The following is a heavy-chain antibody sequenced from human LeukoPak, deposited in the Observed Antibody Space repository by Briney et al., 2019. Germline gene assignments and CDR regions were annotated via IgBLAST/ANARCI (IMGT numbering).Heavy chain of an antibody. V-gene: IGHV3-23*01. Sequence: GGSLRLSCAASGFTFSSYAMSWVRQAPGKGLEWVSVISGRGGSTYYTDSVKGRFTISRDNSKNTLYLQMSSLRAEDTAVYYCAKGGAWYDSSGYYRYVAFDIWGQGTMVTVSS. J-gene: IGHJ3*02. CDR1: GFTFSSYA. CDR2: ISGRGGST. D-gene: IGHD3-22*01. CDR3: AKGGAWYDSSGYYRYVAFDI.